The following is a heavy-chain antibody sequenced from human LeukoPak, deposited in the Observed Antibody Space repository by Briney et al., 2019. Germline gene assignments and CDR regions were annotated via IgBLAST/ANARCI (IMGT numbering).Heavy chain of an antibody. V-gene: IGHV1-69*13. CDR3: ARGSGSYWDDAFDI. Sequence: ASVKVSCKASGGTFSSYAISWVRQAPGQGLEWMGGIIPIFGTANYAQKFQGRVTITADESTSTAYMELSSLRSEDTAVYYCARGSGSYWDDAFDIWGQGTMVTVSS. CDR1: GGTFSSYA. CDR2: IIPIFGTA. D-gene: IGHD1-26*01. J-gene: IGHJ3*02.